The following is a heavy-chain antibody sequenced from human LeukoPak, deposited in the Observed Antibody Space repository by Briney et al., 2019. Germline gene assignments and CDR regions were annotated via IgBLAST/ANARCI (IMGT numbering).Heavy chain of an antibody. V-gene: IGHV3-30*03. CDR1: GFTFSSYG. Sequence: GGSLRLSCAASGFTFSSYGMHWVRQAPGKGLEWVAVISYDGSNKYYADSVKGRFTISRDNSKNTLYLQMNSLRAEDTAVYYCARVYCSGGSCYSFEPWGQGTLVTVSS. CDR2: ISYDGSNK. J-gene: IGHJ5*02. CDR3: ARVYCSGGSCYSFEP. D-gene: IGHD2-15*01.